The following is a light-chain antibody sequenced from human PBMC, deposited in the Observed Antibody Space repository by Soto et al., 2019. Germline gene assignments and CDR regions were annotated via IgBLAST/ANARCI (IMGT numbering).Light chain of an antibody. J-gene: IGLJ2*01. CDR2: DVS. V-gene: IGLV2-14*01. CDR3: SSYTSSRTLDVV. CDR1: SSDVGGYNY. Sequence: QSALTQPASVSGSPGQSIPISCTGTSSDVGGYNYVSWYQQHPGKAPKLMIYDVSNRPSGVSNRFSGSKSGNTASLTISGLQAEDEAEYYCSSYTSSRTLDVVFGGGTKLTVL.